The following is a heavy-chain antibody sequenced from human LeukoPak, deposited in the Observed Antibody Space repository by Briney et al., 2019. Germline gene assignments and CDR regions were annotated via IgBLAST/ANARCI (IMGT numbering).Heavy chain of an antibody. CDR3: VTDRGTYYYDSSGYRA. V-gene: IGHV1-46*01. D-gene: IGHD3-22*01. CDR1: GYTFTSYY. Sequence: ASVKVSCKASGYTFTSYYMHWVRQAPGQGLEWMGIINPSGGSTTYAQKFQGRVTMTRDTSTSTVYMELSSLRSEDTAVYYCVTDRGTYYYDSSGYRAWGQGTLVTVSS. CDR2: INPSGGST. J-gene: IGHJ5*02.